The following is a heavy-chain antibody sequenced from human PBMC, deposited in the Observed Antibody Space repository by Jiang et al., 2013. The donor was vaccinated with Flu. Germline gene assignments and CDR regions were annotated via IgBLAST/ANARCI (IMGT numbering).Heavy chain of an antibody. D-gene: IGHD2-2*01. V-gene: IGHV3-49*03. CDR3: SRDLVRDVIVIPXGYCDY. J-gene: IGHJ4*02. CDR1: GFTFGDYG. Sequence: VQLLESGGGLVQPGRSLRLSCTGSGFTFGDYGLSWFRQAPGKGLEWVGFIGSKLYGARRAYAASVRGRFTISRDDSKSVAYLQMNSLKTEDTALYYCSRDLVRDVIVIPXGYCDYWGQGALSTRLL. CDR2: IGSKLYGARR.